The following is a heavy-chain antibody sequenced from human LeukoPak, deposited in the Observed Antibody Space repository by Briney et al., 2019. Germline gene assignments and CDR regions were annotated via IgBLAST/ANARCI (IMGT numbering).Heavy chain of an antibody. D-gene: IGHD6-19*01. V-gene: IGHV3-74*01. CDR2: INDDATRI. CDR3: ARGGRTGWREDYYFYGMDV. CDR1: DFTFRTYW. Sequence: GGSLRLSCEASDFTFRTYWMHWVRQVPGKGLAWVSRINDDATRIAYADSVKGRFAISRDNAKNTLYLQMHSLRAEDTAVYYCARGGRTGWREDYYFYGMDVWGQGTTVTVSS. J-gene: IGHJ6*02.